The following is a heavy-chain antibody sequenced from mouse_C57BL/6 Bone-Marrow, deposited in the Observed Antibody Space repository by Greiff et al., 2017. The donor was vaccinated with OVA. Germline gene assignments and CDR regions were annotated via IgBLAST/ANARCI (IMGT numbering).Heavy chain of an antibody. CDR2: IYPGDGDT. J-gene: IGHJ1*03. V-gene: IGHV1-82*01. D-gene: IGHD1-1*01. CDR3: ARRGYYYGSSLYWYFDV. Sequence: QVQLQQSGPELVKPGASVKISCKASGYAFSSSWMNWVKQRPGKGLEWIGRIYPGDGDTNYNGKFKGKATLTADKSSSTAYMQLSSLTSEDSAVYFCARRGYYYGSSLYWYFDVWGTGTTVTVSS. CDR1: GYAFSSSW.